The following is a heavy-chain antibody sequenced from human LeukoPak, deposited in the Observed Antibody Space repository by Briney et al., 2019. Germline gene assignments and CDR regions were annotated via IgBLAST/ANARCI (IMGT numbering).Heavy chain of an antibody. Sequence: PGGSLRLSCAASGFTVNSNYMSWVRQAPGKGLEWVSVIYSGGSTYYADSVKGRFTISRDNSKNTLYLQMNSLRAEDTAVYYCAREAPGWSSGVYYFDYWGQGTLVTVSS. CDR2: IYSGGST. D-gene: IGHD6-19*01. V-gene: IGHV3-53*01. J-gene: IGHJ4*02. CDR3: AREAPGWSSGVYYFDY. CDR1: GFTVNSNY.